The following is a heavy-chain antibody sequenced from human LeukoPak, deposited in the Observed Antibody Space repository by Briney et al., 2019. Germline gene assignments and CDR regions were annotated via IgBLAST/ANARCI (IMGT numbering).Heavy chain of an antibody. CDR3: ARARYYYGFYGI. Sequence: SETLSLTCTVSGGSISSYYWSWLRQPPGKGLEWIGYIYYSGSTNYNPSLKSRVTISVDTSKNQFSLKLSSVTAADTAVYYCARARYYYGFYGIWGQGTMVTVSS. V-gene: IGHV4-59*01. CDR1: GGSISSYY. J-gene: IGHJ3*02. CDR2: IYYSGST. D-gene: IGHD3-10*01.